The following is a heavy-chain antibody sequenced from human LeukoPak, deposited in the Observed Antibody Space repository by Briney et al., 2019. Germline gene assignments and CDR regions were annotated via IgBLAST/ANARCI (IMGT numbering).Heavy chain of an antibody. CDR2: IYYSGYT. D-gene: IGHD3-10*01. Sequence: SETLSLTCTVSGGSISSYYWSWIRQPPGKGLEWIGYIYYSGYTNYNPSLKSRVTISVDTSRNQFSLKMRSVTAADTAVYYCARTTMVRGTYYMDVWGKGTTVTISS. CDR1: GGSISSYY. V-gene: IGHV4-59*12. CDR3: ARTTMVRGTYYMDV. J-gene: IGHJ6*03.